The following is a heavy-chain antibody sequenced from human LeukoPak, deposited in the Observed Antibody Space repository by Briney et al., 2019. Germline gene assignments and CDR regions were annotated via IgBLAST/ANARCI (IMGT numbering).Heavy chain of an antibody. V-gene: IGHV3-33*06. D-gene: IGHD4-11*01. CDR3: AKDAQRGFDYSNSLEY. Sequence: GKSLTLSCVASQFRFPFSHYGMHWVRQAPGRGLEWVAVIWSDGTNQYYADSVKGRFTISRDNSKNTVYLQINSLRAEDTAVYFCAKDAQRGFDYSNSLEYWGQGTLVTVSS. J-gene: IGHJ4*02. CDR2: IWSDGTNQ. CDR1: QFRFPFSHYG.